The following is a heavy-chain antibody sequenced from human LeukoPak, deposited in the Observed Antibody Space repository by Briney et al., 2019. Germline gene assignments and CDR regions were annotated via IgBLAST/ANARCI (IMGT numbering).Heavy chain of an antibody. CDR1: GFTFDDYA. D-gene: IGHD5-18*01. CDR3: AKDRTAYSYGAIDS. CDR2: LTWNSGTI. V-gene: IGHV3-9*01. Sequence: GGSLRLSCAAPGFTFDDYAMHWVRQVPGKGPEWVSGLTWNSGTIGYAASVKGRFTVSRDNAKNSLYLQMNSLKPEDSALYYCAKDRTAYSYGAIDSWGQGTLVTVSS. J-gene: IGHJ4*02.